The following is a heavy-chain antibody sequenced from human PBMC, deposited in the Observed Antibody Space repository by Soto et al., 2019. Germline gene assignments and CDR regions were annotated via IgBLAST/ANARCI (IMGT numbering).Heavy chain of an antibody. CDR2: VYHSGST. J-gene: IGHJ4*02. CDR1: GGSISSGGYS. D-gene: IGHD6-19*01. Sequence: QLQLQESGSGLVKPSQTLSLTCAVSGGSISSGGYSWSWIRQPPGKGLEWIGYVYHSGSTYYNPFLKGRVTISVDRSKNQLSLKLSSVTAADRAVYYCARAGGLGAVAVDYWGQGTLVTVSS. CDR3: ARAGGLGAVAVDY. V-gene: IGHV4-30-2*01.